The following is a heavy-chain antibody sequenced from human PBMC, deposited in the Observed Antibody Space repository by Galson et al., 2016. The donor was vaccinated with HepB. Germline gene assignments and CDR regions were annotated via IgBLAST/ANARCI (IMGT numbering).Heavy chain of an antibody. J-gene: IGHJ6*02. CDR3: ARDRKIYQLLYPGYYNGIDV. CDR2: INAGNGNT. Sequence: SVKVSCKASGYTFSSYALHWVRQAPGQRFEWMGWINAGNGNTKYAQNLQGRVTITMDRSARTVYMELSSLRFEDTAVYYCARDRKIYQLLYPGYYNGIDVMGQGTTVTVSS. D-gene: IGHD2-2*02. V-gene: IGHV1-3*01. CDR1: GYTFSSYA.